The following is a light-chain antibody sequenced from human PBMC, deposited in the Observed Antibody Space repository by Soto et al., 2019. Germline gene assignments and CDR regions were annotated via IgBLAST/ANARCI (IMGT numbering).Light chain of an antibody. CDR3: AAWDDSLNGYV. CDR1: SSNIGSNT. Sequence: QAVVTQPPSASGTPGQRVTISCSGSSSNIGSNTVNWYQQLPGTAPKLLSYSNNQRPSGGPDRFSGSKSGTSASLAISGLQSEDDADYYCAAWDDSLNGYVFGTGTKLTVL. CDR2: SNN. J-gene: IGLJ1*01. V-gene: IGLV1-44*01.